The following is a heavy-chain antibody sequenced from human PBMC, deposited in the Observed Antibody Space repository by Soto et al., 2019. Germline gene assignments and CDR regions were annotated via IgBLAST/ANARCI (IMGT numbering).Heavy chain of an antibody. CDR1: GGTFSSYA. V-gene: IGHV1-69*06. D-gene: IGHD3-10*01. CDR2: IIPIFGTA. Sequence: ASVKVSCKASGGTFSSYAISWVRQAPGQGLEWMGGIIPIFGTANYAQKFQGRVTITADKSTSTAYMELSSLRSEDTAVYYCASTFPPGVRGVTVPAYYYYGMDVWGQGTTVTVSS. J-gene: IGHJ6*02. CDR3: ASTFPPGVRGVTVPAYYYYGMDV.